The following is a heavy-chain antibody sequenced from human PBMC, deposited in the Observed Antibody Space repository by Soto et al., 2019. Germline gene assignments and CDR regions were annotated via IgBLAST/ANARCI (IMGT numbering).Heavy chain of an antibody. CDR2: ISGSGDST. Sequence: EVQLLESGGGLVQPGGSLRLSCAASGFTFSSYAMNWVRQAPGKGLEWVSVISGSGDSTYYADSVKGRFTISRDNSKNTLYLQMNSLSAEDTAVYYCANRAYGSDFDYWGQGTLVTVSS. CDR1: GFTFSSYA. D-gene: IGHD3-10*01. J-gene: IGHJ4*02. CDR3: ANRAYGSDFDY. V-gene: IGHV3-23*01.